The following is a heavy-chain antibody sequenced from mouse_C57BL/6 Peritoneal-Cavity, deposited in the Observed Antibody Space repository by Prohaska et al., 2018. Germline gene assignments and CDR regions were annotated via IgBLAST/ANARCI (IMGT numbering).Heavy chain of an antibody. Sequence: QVQLQPPGSELVTPGSSVKLSCTASGYTFTSSWMHCVKPLPGRGLAWIGRIDPNSGGTKYNDKFKSKATLTVDKPSSTAYMQLSSLTSEDSAVYYCARWDNGSSFDYWGQGTTLTVSS. V-gene: IGHV1-72*01. J-gene: IGHJ2*01. CDR1: GYTFTSSW. D-gene: IGHD1-1*01. CDR2: IDPNSGGT. CDR3: ARWDNGSSFDY.